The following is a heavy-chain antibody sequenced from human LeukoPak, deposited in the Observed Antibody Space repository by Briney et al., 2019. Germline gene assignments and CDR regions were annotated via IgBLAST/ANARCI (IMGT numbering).Heavy chain of an antibody. Sequence: ASVRVSCKASGYTFTRYGISWVRQAPGQGLQWLGWISASNGNTNYAQKFRDRVTMTTDASTSTVYMELRSLGSDDTAVYYCARDYRGSESPSIYWGQGTLVTVSS. CDR1: GYTFTRYG. J-gene: IGHJ4*02. CDR2: ISASNGNT. CDR3: ARDYRGSESPSIY. V-gene: IGHV1-18*01. D-gene: IGHD3-10*01.